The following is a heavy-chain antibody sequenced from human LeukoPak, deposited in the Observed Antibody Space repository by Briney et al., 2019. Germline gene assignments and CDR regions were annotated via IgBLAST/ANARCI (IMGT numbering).Heavy chain of an antibody. J-gene: IGHJ3*02. CDR1: GYTFTSYD. Sequence: ASVKVSCKASGYTFTSYDINWVRQATGQGLEWMGWLNPNNGNTGYAQKFQGRVAMTGNTYTTTAYMELTGLSSEDTAVYYCARGSLWLGEFDFFDIWGQGTAVTVFS. D-gene: IGHD3-10*01. CDR3: ARGSLWLGEFDFFDI. CDR2: LNPNNGNT. V-gene: IGHV1-8*01.